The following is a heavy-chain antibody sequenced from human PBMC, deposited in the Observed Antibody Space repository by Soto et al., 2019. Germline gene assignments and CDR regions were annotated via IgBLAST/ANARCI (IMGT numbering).Heavy chain of an antibody. CDR1: GSTFGSFG. CDR3: ARGGWDYYDSSGLGM. J-gene: IGHJ3*01. V-gene: IGHV3-7*01. Sequence: EVQLVESGGAWSSPGGSLSLPVPASGSTFGSFGMSWSRQPPGKGRGGVANIKQDGSEKYYVDSVKGRFTISRDNAKNSLYLQMNSLRAEDTAVYYCARGGWDYYDSSGLGMWGQGTMVTVSS. CDR2: IKQDGSEK. D-gene: IGHD3-22*01.